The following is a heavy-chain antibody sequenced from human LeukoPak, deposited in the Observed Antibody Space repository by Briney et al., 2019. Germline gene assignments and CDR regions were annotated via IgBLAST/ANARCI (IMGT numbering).Heavy chain of an antibody. CDR2: ISDNGGTT. CDR3: AKGYGSGYSKNVLDY. D-gene: IGHD3-10*01. Sequence: GGSLRLSCVASGFSFWSYAMSWVRQAPGKGLEWVSGISDNGGTTYYADTEEGRLTISRDNSKNTLYLQMDSLRAEDTAVYYCAKGYGSGYSKNVLDYWGQGTLVTVSS. J-gene: IGHJ4*02. CDR1: GFSFWSYA. V-gene: IGHV3-23*01.